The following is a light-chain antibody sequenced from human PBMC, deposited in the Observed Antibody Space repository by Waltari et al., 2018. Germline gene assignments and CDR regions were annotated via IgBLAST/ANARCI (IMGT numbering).Light chain of an antibody. J-gene: IGKJ1*01. CDR3: LQYDIYWA. V-gene: IGKV1-5*03. CDR2: KAS. Sequence: DIQMTQSPSTLSASVGDRVTIPCRASQSINSCLSWYQQKPGKAPKLLIYKASSLQTGVPSRFSGSGSGTEFTLTISSLQPDDFATYFCLQYDIYWAFGQGTKVEVK. CDR1: QSINSC.